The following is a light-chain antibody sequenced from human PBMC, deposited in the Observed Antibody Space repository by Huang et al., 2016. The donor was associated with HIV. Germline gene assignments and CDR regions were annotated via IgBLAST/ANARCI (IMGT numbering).Light chain of an antibody. CDR2: GAN. J-gene: IGKJ1*01. CDR3: QQYNDWPWT. CDR1: QSVSNE. Sequence: EIVMTQSPGTLSLSPGERATLSCRASQSVSNEVDWFQQKPGQAPRLLIYGANIRPSGTPAGFSGSGSGTEFPLTISSLQSEDFSIYYCQQYNDWPWTFGQGTKVEIK. V-gene: IGKV3-15*01.